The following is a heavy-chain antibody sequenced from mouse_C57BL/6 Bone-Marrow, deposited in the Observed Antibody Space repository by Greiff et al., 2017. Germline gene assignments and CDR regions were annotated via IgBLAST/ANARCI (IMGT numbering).Heavy chain of an antibody. D-gene: IGHD1-1*01. V-gene: IGHV1-59*01. Sequence: QVQLQQPGAELVRPGTSVKLSCKASGYTFTSYWMHWVKQRPGQGLEWIGVIDPSDSYTNYNQKFKGKATLTVDTSSSTAYMQLSSLTSEDSAVYYCARRGSSYDGSSSPYAMDYWGQGTSVTVSS. CDR2: IDPSDSYT. CDR3: ARRGSSYDGSSSPYAMDY. J-gene: IGHJ4*01. CDR1: GYTFTSYW.